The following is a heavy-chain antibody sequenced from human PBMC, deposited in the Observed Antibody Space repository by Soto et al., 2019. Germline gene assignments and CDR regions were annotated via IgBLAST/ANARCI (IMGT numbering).Heavy chain of an antibody. CDR2: INPNSGGT. V-gene: IGHV1-2*02. J-gene: IGHJ6*02. D-gene: IGHD6-13*01. CDR3: ARGRKAAAGTPTKATLRFYYGMDV. Sequence: GASVKVSCKASGYTFTGYYMHWVRQAPGQGLEWMGWINPNSGGTNYAQKFQGRVTMTRDTSISTAYMELSRLRSDDTAVYYCARGRKAAAGTPTKATLRFYYGMDVWGQGTTVTVS. CDR1: GYTFTGYY.